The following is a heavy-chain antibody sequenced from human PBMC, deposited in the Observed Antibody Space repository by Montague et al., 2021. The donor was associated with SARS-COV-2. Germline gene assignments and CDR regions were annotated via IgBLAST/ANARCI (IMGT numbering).Heavy chain of an antibody. CDR1: GGSTSSYY. J-gene: IGHJ3*02. Sequence: SETLSLTCTVSGGSTSSYYWSWIRQHPGKGQEWIGYIYYSGSTYYNPSLKSRVTISVDTSKNQFSLKLSSVTAADTAVYYCARVRITMIVVVDAFDIWGQGTMVTVSS. CDR3: ARVRITMIVVVDAFDI. CDR2: IYYSGST. D-gene: IGHD3-22*01. V-gene: IGHV4-59*06.